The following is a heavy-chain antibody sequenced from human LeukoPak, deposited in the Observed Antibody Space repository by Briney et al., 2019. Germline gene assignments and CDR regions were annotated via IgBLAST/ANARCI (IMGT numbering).Heavy chain of an antibody. D-gene: IGHD4-17*01. J-gene: IGHJ4*02. CDR2: ISSSSSYI. V-gene: IGHV3-21*01. Sequence: PGGSLRLSCAASGFTFSSYSMHWVRQAPGKGLEWVSSISSSSSYIYYADSVKGRFSISRDNAKNSLYLQMNSLRAEDTAVYYCARDPATTVTTYAYWGQGTLVTVSS. CDR1: GFTFSSYS. CDR3: ARDPATTVTTYAY.